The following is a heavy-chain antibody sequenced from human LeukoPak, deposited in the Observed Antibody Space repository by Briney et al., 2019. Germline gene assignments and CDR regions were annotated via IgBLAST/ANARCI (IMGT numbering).Heavy chain of an antibody. J-gene: IGHJ4*02. D-gene: IGHD4-17*01. Sequence: GFTVXSSYMSWVRQAPGKGLEWVSVIYSGGNTFYADSVKGRFTISRDNSKNTLYLQMNSLRAEDTAVYYCARXXGXYSXPYXYWGQGTLXTVSS. CDR2: IYSGGNT. CDR3: ARXXGXYSXPYXY. CDR1: GFTVXSSY. V-gene: IGHV3-53*01.